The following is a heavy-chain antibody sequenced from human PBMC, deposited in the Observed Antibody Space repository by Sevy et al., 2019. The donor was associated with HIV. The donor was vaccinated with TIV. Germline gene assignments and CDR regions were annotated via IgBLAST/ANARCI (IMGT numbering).Heavy chain of an antibody. D-gene: IGHD3-10*01. J-gene: IGHJ5*02. Sequence: QLGGSLRLSCAASGFTFSSYGMHWVRQAPGKGLEWVAVISYDGSNKYYADSVKGRFTISRDNSKNTLYLQMNSLRAEDTAVYYCAKDGYYYGSGSTYNWFDPWGQGTLVTVSS. V-gene: IGHV3-30*18. CDR2: ISYDGSNK. CDR1: GFTFSSYG. CDR3: AKDGYYYGSGSTYNWFDP.